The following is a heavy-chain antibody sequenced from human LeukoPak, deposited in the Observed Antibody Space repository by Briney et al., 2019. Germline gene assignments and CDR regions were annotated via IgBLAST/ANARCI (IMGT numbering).Heavy chain of an antibody. Sequence: GGSLRLSCAASGFSFSNAWMSWVGQAPGKGLEWVGRIKREVDGGTTIYTAPVKGRFTISRDDSKNTVFLQMSSLKTEDTAVYYCTAGEGFTDFDSWGQGTLVTVSS. J-gene: IGHJ4*02. V-gene: IGHV3-15*01. CDR2: IKREVDGGTT. CDR3: TAGEGFTDFDS. CDR1: GFSFSNAW. D-gene: IGHD3-16*01.